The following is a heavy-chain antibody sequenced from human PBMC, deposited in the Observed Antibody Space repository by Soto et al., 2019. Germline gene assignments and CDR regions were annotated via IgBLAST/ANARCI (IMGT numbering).Heavy chain of an antibody. CDR2: INHSGST. CDR1: GGSFSGYY. Sequence: SSETLSLTCAVYGGSFSGYYWSWIRQPPGKGLEWIGEINHSGSTNYNPSLKSRVTISVDTSKNQFSLKLSSVTAADTAVYYCARRAAGSRNGNFDLWGRGTLVT. V-gene: IGHV4-34*01. D-gene: IGHD6-13*01. J-gene: IGHJ2*01. CDR3: ARRAAGSRNGNFDL.